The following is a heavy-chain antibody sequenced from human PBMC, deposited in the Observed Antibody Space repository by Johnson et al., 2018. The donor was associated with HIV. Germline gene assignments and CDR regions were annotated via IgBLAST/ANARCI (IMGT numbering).Heavy chain of an antibody. D-gene: IGHD6-6*01. V-gene: IGHV3-66*02. CDR1: TFTFSDYY. J-gene: IGHJ3*02. CDR3: AKGQIISSRLGAFDI. CDR2: IYSGGST. Sequence: VQLVESGGGFVQPGGSLRLSCAVSTFTFSDYYMRWIRQAPGKGLEWVSVIYSGGSTYYADSVKGRFTISRDNSKNTLYLQMNSLRAEDTAVYYCAKGQIISSRLGAFDIWGQGTMVTVSS.